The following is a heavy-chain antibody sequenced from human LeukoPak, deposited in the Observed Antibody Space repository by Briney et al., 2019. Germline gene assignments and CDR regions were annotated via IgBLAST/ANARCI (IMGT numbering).Heavy chain of an antibody. V-gene: IGHV3-11*04. CDR3: ATVVPRGYFDY. J-gene: IGHJ4*02. CDR1: GFTFSDYY. Sequence: GGSLRLSCAASGFTFSDYYMSWIRQAPGKGLEWVSYISSSGSTIYYADSVKGRFTISRGNAKNSLYLQMNSLRAEDTAVYYCATVVPRGYFDYWGQGTLVTVSS. CDR2: ISSSGSTI. D-gene: IGHD2-15*01.